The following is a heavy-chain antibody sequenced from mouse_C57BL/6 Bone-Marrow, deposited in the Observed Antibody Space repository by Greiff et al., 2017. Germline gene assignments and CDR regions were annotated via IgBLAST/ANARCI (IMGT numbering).Heavy chain of an antibody. J-gene: IGHJ2*01. Sequence: VQLQQPGAELVMPGASVKLSCKASGYTFTSYWMHWVKQRPGQGLEWIGEIDPSDSYTNYNQKFKGKSTLTVDKSSSTAYMQLSSLTSEDSAVYYWAREGTVVAFDYWGQGTTLTVSS. D-gene: IGHD1-1*01. CDR1: GYTFTSYW. CDR3: AREGTVVAFDY. V-gene: IGHV1-69*01. CDR2: IDPSDSYT.